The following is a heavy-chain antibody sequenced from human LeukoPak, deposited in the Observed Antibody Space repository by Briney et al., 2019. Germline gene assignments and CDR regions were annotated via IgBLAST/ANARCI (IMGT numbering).Heavy chain of an antibody. Sequence: ASVKVSCKASGYTFTDYYMHWVRQAPGQGFEWMGSINPNDGDTNYAQKFQGRVTMTGDTSISTAHMEVSRLRSDDTAVYYCARANFLYCSSTTCLFDYWGQGTLVTVSS. V-gene: IGHV1-2*02. D-gene: IGHD2-2*01. CDR1: GYTFTDYY. J-gene: IGHJ4*02. CDR3: ARANFLYCSSTTCLFDY. CDR2: INPNDGDT.